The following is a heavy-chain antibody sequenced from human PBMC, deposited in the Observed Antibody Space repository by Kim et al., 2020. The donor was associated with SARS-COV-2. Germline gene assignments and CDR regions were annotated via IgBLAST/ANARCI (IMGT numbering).Heavy chain of an antibody. D-gene: IGHD3-22*01. Sequence: ASVKVSCKVSGYTLTELSMHWVRQAPGKGLEWMGGFDPEDGETIYAQKFQGRVTMTEDTSTDTAYMELSSLRSEDTAVYYCATLDARAYYDSSGYSYYFDYWGRGTLVTVSS. V-gene: IGHV1-24*01. CDR2: FDPEDGET. CDR1: GYTLTELS. J-gene: IGHJ4*02. CDR3: ATLDARAYYDSSGYSYYFDY.